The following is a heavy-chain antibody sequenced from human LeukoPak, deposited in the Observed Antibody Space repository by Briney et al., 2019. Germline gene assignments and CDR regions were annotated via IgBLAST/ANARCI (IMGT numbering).Heavy chain of an antibody. CDR3: ARGSYYDY. CDR1: GFTFSSYA. Sequence: GGSLRLSCAASGFTFSSYAMHWVRQAPGKGLEWVAVISYDGSNKYYADSVKGRFTISRDNSKNTLYLQMNSLRAEDTAVYYCARGSYYDYWGQGTLVTVSS. CDR2: ISYDGSNK. V-gene: IGHV3-30-3*01. J-gene: IGHJ4*02. D-gene: IGHD3-10*01.